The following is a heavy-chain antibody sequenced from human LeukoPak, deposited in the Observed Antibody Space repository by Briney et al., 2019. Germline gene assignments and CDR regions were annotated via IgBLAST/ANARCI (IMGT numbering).Heavy chain of an antibody. CDR1: GGSFSGYY. CDR2: INHSGST. CDR3: ARGVRGIAARRNNWFDP. J-gene: IGHJ5*02. Sequence: KPSETLSLTCAVYGGSFSGYYWSWIRQPPGKGLEWIGEINHSGSTNYNPSLKSRVTISVDTSKNQFSLKLSSVTAAATAVYYCARGVRGIAARRNNWFDPWGQGTLVTVSS. D-gene: IGHD6-6*01. V-gene: IGHV4-34*01.